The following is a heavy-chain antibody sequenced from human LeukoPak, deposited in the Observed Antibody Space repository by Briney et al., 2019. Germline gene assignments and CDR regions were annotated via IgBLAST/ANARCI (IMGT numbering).Heavy chain of an antibody. CDR1: GGSISSYY. D-gene: IGHD3-10*01. J-gene: IGHJ4*02. CDR3: ARWFGSGSYYGY. Sequence: TSETLSLTCIVSGGSISSYYWSWIRQPPGKGLEWIGYIYYSGSTNYNPSLKSRVTISVDTSKNQFPLKLRSVTAADTAVYYCARWFGSGSYYGYWGQGTLVTVSS. V-gene: IGHV4-59*01. CDR2: IYYSGST.